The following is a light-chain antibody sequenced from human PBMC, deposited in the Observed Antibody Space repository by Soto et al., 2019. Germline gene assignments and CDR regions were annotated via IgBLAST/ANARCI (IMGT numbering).Light chain of an antibody. J-gene: IGKJ1*01. CDR1: HSVTTY. CDR2: GAS. CDR3: QQYGSSLWT. Sequence: EIVLTQSPATLSLSPGEIATLSFMASHSVTTYLAWYQQKPGQAPRLLIYGASSRATGIPDRFSGSGSGTDFTLTISRLEPEDFAVYYCQQYGSSLWTFGQGTKVDI. V-gene: IGKV3-20*01.